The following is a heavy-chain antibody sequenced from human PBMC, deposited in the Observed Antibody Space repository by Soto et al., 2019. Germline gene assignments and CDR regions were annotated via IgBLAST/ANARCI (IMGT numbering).Heavy chain of an antibody. Sequence: PLGGSLRLSCAASGFTFSSYAMSWVRQAPGKGLEWVSAISGSGGSTYYADSVKGRFTISRDNSKNTLYLQMNSLRAEDTAVYYCAKDTGRFLEWLLDYWGQGTLVTVSS. CDR2: ISGSGGST. J-gene: IGHJ4*02. CDR3: AKDTGRFLEWLLDY. D-gene: IGHD3-3*01. V-gene: IGHV3-23*01. CDR1: GFTFSSYA.